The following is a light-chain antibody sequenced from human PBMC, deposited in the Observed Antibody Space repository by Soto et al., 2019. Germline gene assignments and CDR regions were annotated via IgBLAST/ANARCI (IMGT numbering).Light chain of an antibody. V-gene: IGKV1-39*01. CDR3: QQYNNWPPIT. J-gene: IGKJ5*01. Sequence: DIQMTQSPPSVSASVGDRVTFTCLASQSISTYLNWYQQKPGKAPKLLIYAASTLQSGVPPRFSGSGSGTDFTLTISCLQPEDFATYYCQQYNNWPPITFGQGTRLEIK. CDR2: AAS. CDR1: QSISTY.